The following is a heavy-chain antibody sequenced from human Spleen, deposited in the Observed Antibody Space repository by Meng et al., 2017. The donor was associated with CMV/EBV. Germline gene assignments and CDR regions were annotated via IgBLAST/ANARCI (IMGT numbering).Heavy chain of an antibody. Sequence: LTFSRYWRHGVRNAPGKWLGWASRIKSDGSRTSYADSVKGRFTISRDNAKNTLYLQMNSLRAEDTAVYYCAIGEYCSSTSCQLRPFDYWGQGTLVTVSS. CDR1: LTFSRYW. CDR3: AIGEYCSSTSCQLRPFDY. CDR2: IKSDGSRT. J-gene: IGHJ4*02. D-gene: IGHD2-2*01. V-gene: IGHV3-74*01.